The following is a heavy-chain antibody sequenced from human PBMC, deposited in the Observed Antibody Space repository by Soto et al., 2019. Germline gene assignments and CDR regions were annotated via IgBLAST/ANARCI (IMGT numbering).Heavy chain of an antibody. CDR2: IYYSGST. V-gene: IGHV4-59*01. CDR1: GGSISSYY. J-gene: IGHJ6*03. D-gene: IGHD3-10*01. CDR3: ARGVRGDYYYYYYYMDV. Sequence: QVQLQESGPGLVKPSETLSLTCTVSGGSISSYYWSWIRQPPGKGLEWIGNIYYSGSTNFNPSLTSRVTLAVDTSTNQFSPKLSAVTAADTAVYYCARGVRGDYYYYYYYMDVWGKGTTVTVSS.